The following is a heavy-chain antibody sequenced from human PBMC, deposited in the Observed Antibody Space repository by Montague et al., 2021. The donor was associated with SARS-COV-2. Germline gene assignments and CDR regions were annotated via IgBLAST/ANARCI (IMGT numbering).Heavy chain of an antibody. CDR1: GGSISSGIYY. CDR3: ARESLHLNGYYNDYFDY. V-gene: IGHV4-61*02. Sequence: TLSLTCTVSGGSISSGIYYWNWIRQPAGKGLEWIGRIYTSGSTNYNPSLKSRVTLSVDTSKNQFSLKLSSVTAADTAVYYCARESLHLNGYYNDYFDYWGQGTLVTVSS. J-gene: IGHJ4*02. D-gene: IGHD3-9*01. CDR2: IYTSGST.